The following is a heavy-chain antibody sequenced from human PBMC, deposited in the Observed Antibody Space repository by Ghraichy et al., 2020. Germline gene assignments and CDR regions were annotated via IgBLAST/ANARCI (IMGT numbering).Heavy chain of an antibody. J-gene: IGHJ4*02. CDR3: SYSGYDSEISFDY. D-gene: IGHD5-12*01. CDR1: GFTFSSYG. CDR2: ISYDGSNK. V-gene: IGHV3-30*03. Sequence: GESLNISCAASGFTFSSYGMHWVRQAPGKGLEWVAVISYDGSNKYYADSVKGRFTISRDNSKNTLYLQMNSLRAEDTAVYYCSYSGYDSEISFDYWGQGTLVTVSS.